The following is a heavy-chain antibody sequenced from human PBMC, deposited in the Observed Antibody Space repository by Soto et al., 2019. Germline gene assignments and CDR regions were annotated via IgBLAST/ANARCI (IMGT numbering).Heavy chain of an antibody. D-gene: IGHD6-13*01. CDR2: IIPIFTTA. J-gene: IGHJ5*02. V-gene: IGHV1-69*06. CDR3: ARSIAAAGPSWFDP. Sequence: SVKVSCKASGGTFSNYAINWVRQAPGQGLEWMGGIIPIFTTANYAQKFQGRVTITADKSTSTAYMELSSLRSEDTAVYYCARSIAAAGPSWFDPWGQGTLVTVS. CDR1: GGTFSNYA.